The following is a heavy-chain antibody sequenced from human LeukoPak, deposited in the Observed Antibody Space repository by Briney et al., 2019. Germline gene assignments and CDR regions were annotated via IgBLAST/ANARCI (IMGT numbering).Heavy chain of an antibody. V-gene: IGHV4-59*01. D-gene: IGHD3-22*01. J-gene: IGHJ4*02. Sequence: SETLSLTCTVSGGSISSYYWSWIRQPPGKGLEWIGYIYYSGSTNYNPSLKSRVTISVDTSKNQFSLKLSSVTAADTAVYYCAREQYYDSSGYYYWGQGTLVTVSS. CDR1: GGSISSYY. CDR2: IYYSGST. CDR3: AREQYYDSSGYYY.